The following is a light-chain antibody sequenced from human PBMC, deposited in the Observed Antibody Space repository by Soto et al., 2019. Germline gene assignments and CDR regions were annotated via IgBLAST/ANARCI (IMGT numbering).Light chain of an antibody. CDR1: QSISSW. Sequence: DIQMTQSPSTLSASVGDRVTITCRASQSISSWLAWYQQKPGKAPKLLIYKASSLETGVPSRFSGSGSGTEFTLTISGLQPDDFATYYCQQYNSYRWTFGQGTKVEIK. V-gene: IGKV1-5*03. CDR3: QQYNSYRWT. J-gene: IGKJ1*01. CDR2: KAS.